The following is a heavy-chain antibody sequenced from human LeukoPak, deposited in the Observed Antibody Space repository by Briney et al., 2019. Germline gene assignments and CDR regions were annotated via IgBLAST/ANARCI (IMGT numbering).Heavy chain of an antibody. CDR2: IYYSGST. J-gene: IGHJ4*02. CDR1: GGSISSYY. CDR3: ARGRDGYNREFDY. Sequence: SETLSLTCTVSGGSISSYYWSWIRQPPGKGLEWIGYIYYSGSTNYNPSLKSRVTISVDTSKNQFSLKLSSVTAADTAVYYCARGRDGYNREFDYWGQGTLVTVSS. D-gene: IGHD5-12*01. V-gene: IGHV4-59*01.